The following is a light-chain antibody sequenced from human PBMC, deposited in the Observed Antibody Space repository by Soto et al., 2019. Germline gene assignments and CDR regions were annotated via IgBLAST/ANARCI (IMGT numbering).Light chain of an antibody. CDR2: AAS. J-gene: IGKJ1*01. CDR1: QNINYW. V-gene: IGKV1-5*01. CDR3: LQHNSYPRT. Sequence: DIQMTQSPSPLAASLGDRVTITCRASQNINYWFAWYQHKPGKAPKLLIYAASSLQSGVPSRFSGSGSGTEFTPTISSLQPEDFATYYCLQHNSYPRTFGQGTKVDIK.